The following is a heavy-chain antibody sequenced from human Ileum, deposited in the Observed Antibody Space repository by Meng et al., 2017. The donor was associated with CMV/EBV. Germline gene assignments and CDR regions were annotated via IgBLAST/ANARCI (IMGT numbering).Heavy chain of an antibody. CDR1: GFTFSSYS. V-gene: IGHV3-74*01. CDR3: AAGFNRADY. D-gene: IGHD1-14*01. Sequence: GGSLRLSCAASGFTFSSYSMNWVRQAPGKGLLWVSRISTDGNSATYADSVKGRFTISRDNAKNTLYLQMSNLRAEDTAVYYCAAGFNRADYWGQGTLVTVSS. CDR2: ISTDGNSA. J-gene: IGHJ4*02.